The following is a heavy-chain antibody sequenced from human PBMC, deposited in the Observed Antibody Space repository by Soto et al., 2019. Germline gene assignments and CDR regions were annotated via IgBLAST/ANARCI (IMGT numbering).Heavy chain of an antibody. CDR2: TSYDGRHT. J-gene: IGHJ6*02. D-gene: IGHD3-10*01. CDR1: GFTFSNAW. Sequence: GGSLRLSCAASGFTFSNAWMNWVRQAPGKGLEWVGRITSYDGRHTSYVDSVKGRFTISRDNSGNTAFLEMNRLRVEDTAVYYCAKTRNSVINYNYYDNMDVWGQGTTVTVSS. V-gene: IGHV3-30*18. CDR3: AKTRNSVINYNYYDNMDV.